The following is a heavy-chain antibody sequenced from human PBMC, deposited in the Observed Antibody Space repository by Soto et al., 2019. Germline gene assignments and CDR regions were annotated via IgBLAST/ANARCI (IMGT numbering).Heavy chain of an antibody. CDR1: GGTFSNYA. CDR3: ARVEAGAYYQVYYGMDV. CDR2: IIPSLNIP. Sequence: QVQLVQSGAEVKKPGSSVKVSCKASGGTFSNYAVSWVRQAPGQGLECVGGIIPSLNIPTYAQKFQGRVAISADESTRTVYVELSSLRSDDTAVYYCARVEAGAYYQVYYGMDVWGQGTTVTVSS. D-gene: IGHD3-22*01. J-gene: IGHJ6*02. V-gene: IGHV1-69*04.